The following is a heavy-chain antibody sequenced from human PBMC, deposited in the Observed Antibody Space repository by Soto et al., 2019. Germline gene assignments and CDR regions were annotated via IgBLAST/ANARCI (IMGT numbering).Heavy chain of an antibody. CDR2: IYVTGAV. V-gene: IGHV4-31*03. J-gene: IGHJ5*02. CDR1: GAALNSGNYY. CDR3: ERLRIATNNYKWFDP. Sequence: SETLSLTCSVSGAALNSGNYYWGWIRQVPGKGLEWIGHIYVTGAVDYNPSLRDRITISQETTERQFSLNLSLVTAADTAVYYFERLRIATNNYKWFDPWGQGTLVTVSS. D-gene: IGHD2-21*01.